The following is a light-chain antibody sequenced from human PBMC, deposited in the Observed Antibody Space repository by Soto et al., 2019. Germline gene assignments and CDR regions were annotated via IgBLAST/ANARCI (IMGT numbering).Light chain of an antibody. J-gene: IGKJ1*01. Sequence: DIQMTQSPSTLSASVGDRVTITCRASQSISSWLGWYQQKPGKAPKLLIYDASSLESGVPSRFNGSGSGTEFTLTISSLQPDDFATYYCQQYNSLWTFGQGTKVDIK. CDR1: QSISSW. CDR3: QQYNSLWT. CDR2: DAS. V-gene: IGKV1-5*01.